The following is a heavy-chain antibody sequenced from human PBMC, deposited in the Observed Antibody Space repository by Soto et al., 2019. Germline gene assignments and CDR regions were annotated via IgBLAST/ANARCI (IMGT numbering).Heavy chain of an antibody. D-gene: IGHD2-21*02. CDR2: IPQDGVDG. J-gene: IGHJ6*02. CDR1: GFTFSMYS. Sequence: DVKLVESGGGLVQPGDSLRLSCEVSGFTFSMYSMSWVRQSPGKGLEWVAKIPQDGVDGHYADSVKGRFIISRDNDKNSLHLQLNNLQAEDTAVYYCARDHLILPAHDFFYGSDVWGRGATVTVSS. CDR3: ARDHLILPAHDFFYGSDV. V-gene: IGHV3-7*03.